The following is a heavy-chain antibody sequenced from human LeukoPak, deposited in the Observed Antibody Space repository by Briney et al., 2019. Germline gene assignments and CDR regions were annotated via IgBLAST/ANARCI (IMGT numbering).Heavy chain of an antibody. D-gene: IGHD3-22*01. J-gene: IGHJ4*02. CDR3: ARDPYYYDSSGYFDY. V-gene: IGHV3-30-3*01. CDR1: GFTLSSFS. CDR2: LSYDGSNK. Sequence: GGALRTSLGAPGFTLSSFSLAWGRQAPGKGGGGGGVLSYDGSNKYYADSVKGRFTISRDNSKNTLYLQMNSLRAEDTAVYYCARDPYYYDSSGYFDYWGQGTLVTVSS.